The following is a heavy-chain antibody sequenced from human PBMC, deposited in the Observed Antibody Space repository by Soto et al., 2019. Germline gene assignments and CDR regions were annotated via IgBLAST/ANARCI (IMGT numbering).Heavy chain of an antibody. CDR3: ARDEVVRSAFDI. CDR2: IIPILGIA. J-gene: IGHJ3*02. V-gene: IGHV1-69*08. CDR1: GGTFSSYT. Sequence: QVQLVQSGAEVKKPGSSVKVSCKASGGTFSSYTISWVRQAPGQGLEWMGRIIPILGIANYAQKFQGRVTITADKSTSTGYMELSSLRSEDTAVYYCARDEVVRSAFDIWGQGTMVTVSS. D-gene: IGHD2-15*01.